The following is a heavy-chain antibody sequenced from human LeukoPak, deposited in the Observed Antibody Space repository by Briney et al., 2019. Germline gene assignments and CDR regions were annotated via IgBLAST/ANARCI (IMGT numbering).Heavy chain of an antibody. D-gene: IGHD1-26*01. CDR2: INSDGSST. CDR1: GFTFSSYW. J-gene: IGHJ4*02. V-gene: IGHV3-74*01. CDR3: ARDGLLGATNPFDN. Sequence: GGSLRLSCAASGFTFSSYWMHWVRQAPGKGLVWVSRINSDGSSTSYADSVKGRFTISRDNAKNTLYLQMNNLRPEDTAVYYCARDGLLGATNPFDNWGQGTLVTVSS.